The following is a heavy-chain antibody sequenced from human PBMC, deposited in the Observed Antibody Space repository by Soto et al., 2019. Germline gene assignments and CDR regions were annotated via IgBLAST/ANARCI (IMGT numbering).Heavy chain of an antibody. CDR3: ARVAARPRSGTYYRYYYYGMDV. J-gene: IGHJ6*02. CDR2: IVPIFGTA. Sequence: QVQLVQSGAEVKKPGSSVKVSCKASGGTFSNYAISWVRQAPGQGLEWMGGIVPIFGTANYAENFQGRVAITADESTSTAYMELSSVRSEDTAVYYCARVAARPRSGTYYRYYYYGMDVWGQGTTVTVSS. D-gene: IGHD3-10*01. CDR1: GGTFSNYA. V-gene: IGHV1-69*01.